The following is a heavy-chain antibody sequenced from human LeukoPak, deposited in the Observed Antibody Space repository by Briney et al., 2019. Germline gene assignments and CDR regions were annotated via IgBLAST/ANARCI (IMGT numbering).Heavy chain of an antibody. D-gene: IGHD2-15*01. CDR3: ARGHIVVVVAATTAYNWFDP. CDR1: GGSISSSSYY. V-gene: IGHV4-39*01. CDR2: IYYSGST. Sequence: SETLSLTCTVSGGSISSSSYYWGWIRQPPGKGLEWIGSIYYSGSTYYNPSLKSRVTISVDTSKNQFSLKLISVTAADTAVYYCARGHIVVVVAATTAYNWFDPWGQGTLVTVSS. J-gene: IGHJ5*02.